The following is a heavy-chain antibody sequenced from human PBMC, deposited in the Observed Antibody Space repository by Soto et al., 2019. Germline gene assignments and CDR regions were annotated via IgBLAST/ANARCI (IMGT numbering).Heavy chain of an antibody. CDR3: ARARNYDFWSGYSGATFDY. D-gene: IGHD3-3*01. Sequence: ASGPTLVNPPETLTLTFTFSGFSLSTSGMCVSWIRQPPGKALEWLALIDWDDDKYYSTSLKTRLTISKDTSKNQVVLTMTNMDPVDTATYYCARARNYDFWSGYSGATFDYWGQGTLVTVSS. J-gene: IGHJ4*02. V-gene: IGHV2-70*01. CDR1: GFSLSTSGMC. CDR2: IDWDDDK.